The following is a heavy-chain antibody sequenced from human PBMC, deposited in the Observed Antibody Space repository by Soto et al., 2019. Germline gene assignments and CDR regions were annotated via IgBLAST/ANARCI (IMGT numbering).Heavy chain of an antibody. Sequence: GGSLRPSCAASGFTFSSYVMNWVLQAPGKGLEWVAAISGSGSSTYYAVSVKGRFTISRDNAKNTLYLQMNSLRAEDTAVYYCAKASGSGSSDAFDIWGQGTMVTVSS. CDR1: GFTFSSYV. V-gene: IGHV3-23*01. J-gene: IGHJ3*02. CDR2: ISGSGSST. D-gene: IGHD3-10*01. CDR3: AKASGSGSSDAFDI.